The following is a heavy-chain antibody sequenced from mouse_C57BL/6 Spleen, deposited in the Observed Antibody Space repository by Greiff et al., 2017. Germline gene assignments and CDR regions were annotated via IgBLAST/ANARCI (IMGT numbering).Heavy chain of an antibody. V-gene: IGHV1-64*01. J-gene: IGHJ3*01. CDR2: IHPNSGST. Sequence: VQLQQPGAELVKPGASVKLSCKASGYTFTSYWMHWVKQRPGQGLEWIGMIHPNSGSTNYNEKFKSKATLTVDKSSSTAYMQLSSLTSEDSAVYCCARDDYDSKGFAYWGQGTLVTVSA. CDR3: ARDDYDSKGFAY. D-gene: IGHD2-4*01. CDR1: GYTFTSYW.